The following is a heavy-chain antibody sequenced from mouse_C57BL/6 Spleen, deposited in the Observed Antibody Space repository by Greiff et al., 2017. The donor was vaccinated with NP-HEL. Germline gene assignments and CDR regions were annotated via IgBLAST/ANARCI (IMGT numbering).Heavy chain of an antibody. V-gene: IGHV4-1*01. D-gene: IGHD1-1*01. CDR3: ARMANYYGSRDWYFDV. J-gene: IGHJ1*03. CDR1: GIDFSRYW. Sequence: EVKLLESGGGLVQPGGSLKLSCAASGIDFSRYWMSWVRRAPGKGLEWIGEINPDSSTINYAPSLKDKFIISRDNAKNTLYLQMSKVRSEDTALYYCARMANYYGSRDWYFDVWGTGTTVTVSS. CDR2: INPDSSTI.